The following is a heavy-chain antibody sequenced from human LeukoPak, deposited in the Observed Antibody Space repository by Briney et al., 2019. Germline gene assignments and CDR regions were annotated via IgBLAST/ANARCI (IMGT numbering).Heavy chain of an antibody. CDR3: ARGRNYDILTGYYDP. CDR1: GYTFTGYY. J-gene: IGHJ5*02. V-gene: IGHV1-2*04. D-gene: IGHD3-9*01. CDR2: INPNSGGT. Sequence: ASVKVSCKASGYTFTGYYMHWVRQAPGQGLEWMGWINPNSGGTNYAQKFQGWVTMTRDTSISTAYMELNRLRSDDTAVYYCARGRNYDILTGYYDPWGQGTLVTVSS.